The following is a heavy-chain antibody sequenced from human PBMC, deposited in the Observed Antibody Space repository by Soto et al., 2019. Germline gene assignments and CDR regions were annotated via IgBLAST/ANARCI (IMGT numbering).Heavy chain of an antibody. V-gene: IGHV1-18*01. D-gene: IGHD6-13*01. CDR2: ISGDNINS. Sequence: AASVKVSCKASGFTFSDYGLSWVRQAPGQPLEWMGWISGDNINSKYSQKFQGRLTMTTDTSTATASMELRSLTSDDTAVYYCGREGQQLAKEKYYQFNGMDVWGQGTTVTVSS. CDR1: GFTFSDYG. J-gene: IGHJ6*02. CDR3: GREGQQLAKEKYYQFNGMDV.